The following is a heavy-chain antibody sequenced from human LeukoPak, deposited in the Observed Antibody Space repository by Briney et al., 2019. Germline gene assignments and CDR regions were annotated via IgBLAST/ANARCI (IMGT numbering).Heavy chain of an antibody. V-gene: IGHV5-51*01. J-gene: IGHJ2*01. CDR1: GYSFTSYW. CDR3: ARQVEIAVAGLNQDYWYFDL. CDR2: IYLGDSDT. Sequence: GESLKISCKGSGYSFTSYWIGWVRQLPGKGLEWMGIIYLGDSDTRYSPSFQGQVTISADKSISTAYLQWSSLKASDTAMYYCARQVEIAVAGLNQDYWYFDLWGRGTLVTVSS. D-gene: IGHD6-19*01.